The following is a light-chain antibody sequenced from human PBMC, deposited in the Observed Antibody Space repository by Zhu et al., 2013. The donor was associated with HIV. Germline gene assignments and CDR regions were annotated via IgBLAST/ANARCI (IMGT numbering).Light chain of an antibody. CDR1: SSDVGGYNY. V-gene: IGLV2-14*01. Sequence: QSALTQPASVSGSPGQSIIISCTGTSSDVGGYNYVSWYQQYPGKAPKLMIYEVSNRPSGLSNRFSGSKSGNTASLTISGLQADDEADYYCSSYTSSSTYVFGSGTKVTVL. J-gene: IGLJ1*01. CDR2: EVS. CDR3: SSYTSSSTYV.